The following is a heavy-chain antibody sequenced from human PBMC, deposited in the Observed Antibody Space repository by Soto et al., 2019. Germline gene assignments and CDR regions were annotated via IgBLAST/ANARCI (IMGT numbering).Heavy chain of an antibody. J-gene: IGHJ4*02. Sequence: QVQLVESGGGVVQPGRSLRLSCAASGFTFSSYGMNWVRQAPGKGLEWVAVIWYDGSNKYYTDSVKGRFTISRDNSKNTLYLQMNSLRAEDTAVYYSARGGTQWLVHDYWGQGTLVTVSS. D-gene: IGHD6-19*01. CDR2: IWYDGSNK. CDR3: ARGGTQWLVHDY. CDR1: GFTFSSYG. V-gene: IGHV3-33*01.